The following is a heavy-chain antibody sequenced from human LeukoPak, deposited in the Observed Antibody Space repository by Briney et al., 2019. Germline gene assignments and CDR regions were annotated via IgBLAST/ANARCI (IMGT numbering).Heavy chain of an antibody. CDR3: ARRTVVADDAFDI. D-gene: IGHD2-15*01. CDR1: DGSISSYY. Sequence: SETLSLTCTVSDGSISSYYWSWIRQPPGKGLEGIGYIYTSGSTNYNPSLKSRVTISVDTSKNQFSLKLSSVTAADTAVYYCARRTVVADDAFDIWGQGTMVTVSS. CDR2: IYTSGST. V-gene: IGHV4-4*09. J-gene: IGHJ3*02.